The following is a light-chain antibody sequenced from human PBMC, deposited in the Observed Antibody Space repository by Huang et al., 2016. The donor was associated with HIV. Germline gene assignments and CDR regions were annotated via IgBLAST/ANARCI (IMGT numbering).Light chain of an antibody. CDR1: QGIDSW. V-gene: IGKV1D-12*01. CDR3: LQTNSFPYT. J-gene: IGKJ2*01. CDR2: AAS. Sequence: DIQMTQSPSSVTASVGDRVTITCRASQGIDSWLAWYQQRPGRAPKVLIYAASSLQGVVPSRFSGSGSGTDFSLTINTLQPEDFATYYCLQTNSFPYTFGQGTNLEI.